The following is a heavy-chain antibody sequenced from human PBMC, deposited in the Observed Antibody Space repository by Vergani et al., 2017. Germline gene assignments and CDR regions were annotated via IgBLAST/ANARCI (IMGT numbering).Heavy chain of an antibody. CDR1: GYTFTGYY. V-gene: IGHV1-2*06. CDR3: ATTTIFGVDYYYYGMDV. J-gene: IGHJ6*04. CDR2: INPISGGT. Sequence: QVQLVQSGAEVKKPGASVKVSCKASGYTFTGYYMHWVRQAPGQGLEWMGRINPISGGTNYAQKFQGRVTMTRDTSISTAYMELSRLRSDDTAVYYCATTTIFGVDYYYYGMDVWGEGTTVTVSS. D-gene: IGHD3-3*01.